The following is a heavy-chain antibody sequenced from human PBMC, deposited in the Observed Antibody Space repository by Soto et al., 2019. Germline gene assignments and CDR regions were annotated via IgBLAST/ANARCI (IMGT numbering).Heavy chain of an antibody. D-gene: IGHD5-12*01. J-gene: IGHJ5*02. V-gene: IGHV1-18*01. CDR3: ARHHGPTTSENWFDP. CDR2: ISTYSGDT. CDR1: GYTFFTYD. Sequence: SVEVSWKASGYTFFTYDISWVRQAPGQGLEWMGWISTYSGDTKYAQKFQGRVTMTTDTSTTTAYLELRSLRSDDTAVYYCARHHGPTTSENWFDPWGQGTLVTVSS.